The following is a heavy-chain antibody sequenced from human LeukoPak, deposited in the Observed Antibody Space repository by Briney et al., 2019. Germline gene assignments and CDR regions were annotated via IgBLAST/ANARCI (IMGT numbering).Heavy chain of an antibody. Sequence: GGSLRLSCAASGFTFSDYSMNWVRQAPGKGREWVASVNTVSSYIYYADSMRGRFTISRDNAKNSLFLQMNSLRAEDTAVYYCARLRRNSDRSDFFYYYDHWGQGTLVTVSS. D-gene: IGHD3-22*01. V-gene: IGHV3-21*01. CDR2: VNTVSSYI. J-gene: IGHJ4*02. CDR1: GFTFSDYS. CDR3: ARLRRNSDRSDFFYYYDH.